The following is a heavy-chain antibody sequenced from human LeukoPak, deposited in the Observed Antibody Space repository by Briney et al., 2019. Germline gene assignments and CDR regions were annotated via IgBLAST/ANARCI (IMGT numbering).Heavy chain of an antibody. J-gene: IGHJ6*02. V-gene: IGHV3-30*18. CDR2: IPYDGRNE. Sequence: PGRSLRLSCAASGFTFVHHGMHWVRQAPGKGLEWVAVIPYDGRNEYYADSVKGRFTTSRDNSKNTLYLQMNSLRAEDTAVYYCAKDRRDGYNDYYGMDVWGQGTTVTVS. CDR3: AKDRRDGYNDYYGMDV. D-gene: IGHD5-24*01. CDR1: GFTFVHHG.